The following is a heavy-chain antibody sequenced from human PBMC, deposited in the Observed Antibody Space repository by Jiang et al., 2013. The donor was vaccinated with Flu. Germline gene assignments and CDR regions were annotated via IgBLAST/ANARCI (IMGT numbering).Heavy chain of an antibody. J-gene: IGHJ3*02. D-gene: IGHD3-16*01. CDR2: IYYSGST. V-gene: IGHV4-59*01. CDR1: GGSISSYY. Sequence: VSGGSISSYYWSWIRQPPGKGLEWIGYIYYSGSTNYNPSLKSRVTISVDTSKNQFSLKLSSVTAADTAVYYCARDGGVGSDAFDIWGQGTMVTVSS. CDR3: ARDGGVGSDAFDI.